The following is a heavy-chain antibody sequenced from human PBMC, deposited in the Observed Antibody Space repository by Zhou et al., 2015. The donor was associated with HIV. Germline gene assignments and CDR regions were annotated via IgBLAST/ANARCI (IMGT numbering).Heavy chain of an antibody. V-gene: IGHV1-69*12. CDR2: IIPIFGTA. Sequence: QVQLVQSGAEVKKPGSSVKVSCKASGGTFSSYAISWVRQAPGQGLEWMGGIIPIFGTANYAQKFQGRVTITADESTSTAYMELSSLRSEDTAVYYCARARYSPQLSTAMDSYYGMDVWGQGSTVTVSS. CDR3: ARARYSPQLSTAMDSYYGMDV. J-gene: IGHJ6*02. CDR1: GGTFSSYA. D-gene: IGHD5-18*01.